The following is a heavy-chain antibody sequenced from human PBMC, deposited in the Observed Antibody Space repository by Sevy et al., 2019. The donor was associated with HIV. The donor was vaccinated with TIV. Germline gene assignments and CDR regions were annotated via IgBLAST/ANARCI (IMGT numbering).Heavy chain of an antibody. V-gene: IGHV1-69*13. CDR1: GGTFSSYA. D-gene: IGHD3-22*01. Sequence: ASVKVSCKASGGTFSSYAISWVRQAPGQGLEWMGGIIPIFGTANYAQKFQGRVTITADESTSTAYMELSSLRPEDTAVYYCARELDPYYYDSSGYYYRLDYWGQGTLVTVSS. J-gene: IGHJ4*02. CDR2: IIPIFGTA. CDR3: ARELDPYYYDSSGYYYRLDY.